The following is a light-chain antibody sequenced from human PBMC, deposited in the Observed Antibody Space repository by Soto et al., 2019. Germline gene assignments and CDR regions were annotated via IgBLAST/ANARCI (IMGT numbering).Light chain of an antibody. CDR2: GNT. V-gene: IGLV1-40*01. J-gene: IGLJ1*01. CDR3: QSYDRSLSGNV. Sequence: QSVLTQPPSVSGAPGQRVTISCAGSSFNIGTGYDVNWYQQLPGTAPKLLIYGNTNRPSGVPDRFSGSRSGTSASLAITGLQAEDEADYYCQSYDRSLSGNVFGTGTKLTVL. CDR1: SFNIGTGYD.